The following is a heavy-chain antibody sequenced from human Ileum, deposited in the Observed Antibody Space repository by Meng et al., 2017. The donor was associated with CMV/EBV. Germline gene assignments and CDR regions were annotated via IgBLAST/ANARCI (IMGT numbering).Heavy chain of an antibody. V-gene: IGHV3-30-3*01. J-gene: IGHJ3*02. Sequence: GESLKISCAASGFTFSSYALHWVRQAPGKGLEWVAAVTYGGDSKHYADSLKGRFTISRDNSKNTLYLQVNSLRAEDTAVYYCAREAHTSSDAFDIWGQGTKVTVSS. CDR2: VTYGGDSK. CDR3: AREAHTSSDAFDI. CDR1: GFTFSSYA.